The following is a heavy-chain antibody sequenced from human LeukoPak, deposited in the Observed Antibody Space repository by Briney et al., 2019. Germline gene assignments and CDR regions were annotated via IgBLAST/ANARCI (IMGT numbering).Heavy chain of an antibody. V-gene: IGHV5-51*01. CDR1: GYSFTSYW. J-gene: IGHJ4*02. CDR3: ARLPPNYYGSGTILDY. CDR2: IYPGDSDT. D-gene: IGHD3-10*01. Sequence: GESLKISCKGSGYSFTSYWIGWVRQMTGKGLEWMGIIYPGDSDTRYSPSFQGQVTISADKSISTAYLQWSSLKASDTAMYYCARLPPNYYGSGTILDYWGQGTLVTVSS.